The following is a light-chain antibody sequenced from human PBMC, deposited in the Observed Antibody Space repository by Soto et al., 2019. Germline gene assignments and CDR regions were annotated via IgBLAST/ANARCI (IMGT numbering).Light chain of an antibody. J-gene: IGKJ5*01. CDR1: QSVSSSY. CDR3: QQYGSSPPVT. CDR2: DAS. Sequence: EIVLTQSPATLSLSPGERATLSCGASQSVSSSYLAWYQQKPGLAPRLLIYDASSRATGIPDRFSGSGSGTDFTLTISRLEPEDFAVHYCQQYGSSPPVTFGQGTRLEIK. V-gene: IGKV3D-20*01.